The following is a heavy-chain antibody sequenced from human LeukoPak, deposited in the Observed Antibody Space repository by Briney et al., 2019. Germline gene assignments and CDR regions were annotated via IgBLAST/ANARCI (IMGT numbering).Heavy chain of an antibody. CDR2: IYYSGST. J-gene: IGHJ6*03. CDR1: GGSISSSSYY. CDR3: ARRCTSCYLYYYYYMDV. V-gene: IGHV4-39*01. Sequence: SETLSLTCTVSGGSISSSSYYWGWIRQPPGKGLEWIGSIYYSGSTYYNPSLKSRVTISVDTSKNQFSLKLSSETAADTAVYCCARRCTSCYLYYYYYMDVWGKGTTVTVSS. D-gene: IGHD2-2*01.